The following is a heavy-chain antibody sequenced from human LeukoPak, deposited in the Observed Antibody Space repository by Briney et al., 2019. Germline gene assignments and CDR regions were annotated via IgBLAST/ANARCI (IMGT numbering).Heavy chain of an antibody. Sequence: PGGSLRLSCAASGFTFSSYSMNWARQAPGKGLEWVSSISSSSSYIYYADSVKGRFTISRDNAKNSLYLQMNSLRAEDTAVYYCARAAPVGYCSSTSCYGEYFDYWGQGTLVTVSS. D-gene: IGHD2-2*03. CDR3: ARAAPVGYCSSTSCYGEYFDY. V-gene: IGHV3-21*03. CDR2: ISSSSSYI. CDR1: GFTFSSYS. J-gene: IGHJ4*02.